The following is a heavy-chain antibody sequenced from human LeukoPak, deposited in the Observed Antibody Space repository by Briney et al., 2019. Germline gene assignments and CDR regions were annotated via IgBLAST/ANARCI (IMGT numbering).Heavy chain of an antibody. CDR1: GHSINRYY. J-gene: IGHJ6*03. Sequence: SETLSLTCSVSGHSINRYYGRWIRHPPGKGLEWIEHNHYSENTNDNPSLKSRVTISVDASKNQFSLKLSFVAAADTAVYYCAERPPNSLYYYYYYMDVWGKGTTVAVSS. CDR3: AERPPNSLYYYYYYMDV. V-gene: IGHV4-59*13. CDR2: NHYSENT. D-gene: IGHD1-1*01.